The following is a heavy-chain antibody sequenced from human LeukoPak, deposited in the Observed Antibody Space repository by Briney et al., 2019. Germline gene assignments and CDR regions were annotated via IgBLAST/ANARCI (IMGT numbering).Heavy chain of an antibody. Sequence: SETLSLTCSVSGGSISPYIWSWIRQPPGKGLEWIAYISYNGNINYSPSLKSRVTISVDTSKNQFSLRLSSVTAADTAVYFCARVDGSWPSIWFDPWGQGTLVTVSS. J-gene: IGHJ5*01. CDR2: ISYNGNI. D-gene: IGHD6-13*01. V-gene: IGHV4-59*01. CDR1: GGSISPYI. CDR3: ARVDGSWPSIWFDP.